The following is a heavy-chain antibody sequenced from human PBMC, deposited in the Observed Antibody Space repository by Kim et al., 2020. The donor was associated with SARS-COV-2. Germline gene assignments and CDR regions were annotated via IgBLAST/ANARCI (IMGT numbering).Heavy chain of an antibody. D-gene: IGHD6-13*01. V-gene: IGHV4-39*01. J-gene: IGHJ6*02. Sequence: SETLSLTCTASGGSISSSSYYWGCIRQPPGKGLEWIGSIYYSGSTYYNPSLKSQVTISVDTSKNEFSLKLSSVTAADTAVYYCAKYSSSWYYGMDVWGQGTTITVSS. CDR3: AKYSSSWYYGMDV. CDR1: GGSISSSSYY. CDR2: IYYSGST.